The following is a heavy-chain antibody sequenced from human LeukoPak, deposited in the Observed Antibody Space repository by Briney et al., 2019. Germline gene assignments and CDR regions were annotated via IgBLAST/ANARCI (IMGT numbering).Heavy chain of an antibody. V-gene: IGHV3-30*04. CDR2: ISMDGIQE. Sequence: GRSLRLSCAASGFRFNNYAMHWVRQPPGTGLEWVAVISMDGIQEYYADSVKGRFSISRDNSKNTLYLQMNSLRSEDTAVYYCAREVYSYALNALDLWGQGTMVTVSS. D-gene: IGHD5-18*01. CDR1: GFRFNNYA. CDR3: AREVYSYALNALDL. J-gene: IGHJ3*01.